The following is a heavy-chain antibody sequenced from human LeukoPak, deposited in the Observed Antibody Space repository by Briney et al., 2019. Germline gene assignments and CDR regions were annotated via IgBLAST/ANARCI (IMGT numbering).Heavy chain of an antibody. CDR3: ARSRDGCNSDAFDI. CDR2: LSYDVSNK. D-gene: IGHD5-24*01. Sequence: GGSLRLSCAASGFTFSSYAMHWVRQAPGKGLEWVTVLSYDVSNKYYADSVKGRFTISRDNSKNTLYLQMNSLRAEDTAVYYCARSRDGCNSDAFDIWGQGTMVTVSS. J-gene: IGHJ3*02. V-gene: IGHV3-30-3*01. CDR1: GFTFSSYA.